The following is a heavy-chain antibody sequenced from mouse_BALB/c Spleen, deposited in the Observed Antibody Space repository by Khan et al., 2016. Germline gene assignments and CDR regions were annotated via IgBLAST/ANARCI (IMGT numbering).Heavy chain of an antibody. CDR1: GYAFSSYW. CDR3: ARHGSSYDYYAMDY. Sequence: VQLKQSGAELVRPGSSVKISCKASGYAFSSYWMNWVKQRPGQGLEWIGQIYPGDGDTNYNGKFKGKATLTADKSSSTAYMQLSSLTSEDSAVYFCARHGSSYDYYAMDYWGQGTSVTVSS. D-gene: IGHD1-1*01. J-gene: IGHJ4*01. V-gene: IGHV1-80*01. CDR2: IYPGDGDT.